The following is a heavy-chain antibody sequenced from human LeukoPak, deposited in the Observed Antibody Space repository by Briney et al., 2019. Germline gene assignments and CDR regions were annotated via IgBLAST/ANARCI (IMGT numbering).Heavy chain of an antibody. CDR1: GGTFSSYA. V-gene: IGHV1-69*05. D-gene: IGHD6-13*01. J-gene: IGHJ4*02. CDR3: ARGLSSSWYFFDY. CDR2: IIPIFGTA. Sequence: SVKVSCKASGGTFSSYAISWVRQAPGQGLEWMGGIIPIFGTANYAQKFQGRVTMTRDMSTSTVYMELSSLRSEDTAVYYCARGLSSSWYFFDYWGQGTLVTVSS.